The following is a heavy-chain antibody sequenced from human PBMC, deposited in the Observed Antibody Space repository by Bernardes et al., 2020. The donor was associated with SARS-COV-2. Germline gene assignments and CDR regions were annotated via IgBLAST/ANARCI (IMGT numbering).Heavy chain of an antibody. V-gene: IGHV3-30*18. CDR2: ISYDGSNK. J-gene: IGHJ4*02. D-gene: IGHD2-15*01. CDR1: GFTFSSYG. Sequence: GGSLRLSCAASGFTFSSYGMHWVRQAPGKGLEWVAVISYDGSNKYYADSVKGRFTISRDNSKNTLYLQMNSLRAEDTAVYYCAKSGGLYCSGGSCYSGYFDYWGQGTLVTVSS. CDR3: AKSGGLYCSGGSCYSGYFDY.